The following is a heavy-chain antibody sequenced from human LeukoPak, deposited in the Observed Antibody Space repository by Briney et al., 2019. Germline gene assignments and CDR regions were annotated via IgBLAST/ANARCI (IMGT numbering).Heavy chain of an antibody. V-gene: IGHV3-30*18. Sequence: QPGRSLRLSCAASGFTFSSYGMHWVRQAPGKGLEWVAVIWYGGSNKYYADSVKGRFTISRDNSKNTLYLQMNSLRAEDTAVYYCAKGGWAAHVYYYYMDVWGKGTTVTVSS. CDR3: AKGGWAAHVYYYYMDV. CDR2: IWYGGSNK. D-gene: IGHD6-6*01. CDR1: GFTFSSYG. J-gene: IGHJ6*03.